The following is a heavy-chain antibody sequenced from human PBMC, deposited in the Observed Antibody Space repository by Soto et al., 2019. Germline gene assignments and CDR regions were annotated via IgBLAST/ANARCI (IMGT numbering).Heavy chain of an antibody. V-gene: IGHV3-23*01. Sequence: EVQLLESGGGLVQPGGSLRLSCAAYGFTFSSYAMSWVRQAPGKGLEWVSGIVGSGSSTYYADSVKGRFTISRDNYKNTLYLQMNSLRADDTALYYCAKAGGDCSGGSCYSNQGDYWGQGTLVTVSS. CDR2: IVGSGSST. CDR3: AKAGGDCSGGSCYSNQGDY. J-gene: IGHJ4*02. D-gene: IGHD2-15*01. CDR1: GFTFSSYA.